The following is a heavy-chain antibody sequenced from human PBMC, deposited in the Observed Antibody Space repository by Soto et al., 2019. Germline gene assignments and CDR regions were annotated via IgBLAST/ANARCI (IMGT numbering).Heavy chain of an antibody. J-gene: IGHJ4*01. CDR3: AIGRLFLTPSGVSTADFGH. CDR2: ITHGGST. D-gene: IGHD1-26*01. Sequence: PSETLSLTCAVYSGSFSGYYYSWIRQTPGGGLEWGGEITHGGSTTYSPSLKSRVTMSLGTSKNQFSLNMTSASPAAAAVYYCAIGRLFLTPSGVSTADFGHRGQGSLVTVSS. CDR1: SGSFSGYY. V-gene: IGHV4-34*01.